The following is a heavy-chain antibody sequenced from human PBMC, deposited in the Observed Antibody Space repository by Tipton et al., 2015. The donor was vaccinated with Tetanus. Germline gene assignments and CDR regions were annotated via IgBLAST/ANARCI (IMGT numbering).Heavy chain of an antibody. V-gene: IGHV3-9*01. CDR1: GFTFDDYA. D-gene: IGHD3-10*01. CDR2: ISWNSGSI. Sequence: SLRLSCAASGFTFDDYAMHWVRQAPGKGLEWVSGISWNSGSIGYADSVKGRFTISRDNAKNSLYLQMNSLRAEDTAFYYCARPYGSGSDDAFDIWGQGTMVTVSS. CDR3: ARPYGSGSDDAFDI. J-gene: IGHJ3*02.